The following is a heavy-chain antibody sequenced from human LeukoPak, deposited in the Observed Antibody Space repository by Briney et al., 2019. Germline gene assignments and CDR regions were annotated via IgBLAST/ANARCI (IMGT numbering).Heavy chain of an antibody. Sequence: SDTLSLTCSVSGGSIGSSFWNWIRLSPGKGLEWIGYISYSGRTNYSPSLKSRVTISIDTSKNQLSLTLTSVTAADTALYYCARDRSGTYYTFDVWGQGTMVSVSA. J-gene: IGHJ3*01. D-gene: IGHD1-26*01. CDR2: ISYSGRT. V-gene: IGHV4-59*13. CDR3: ARDRSGTYYTFDV. CDR1: GGSIGSSF.